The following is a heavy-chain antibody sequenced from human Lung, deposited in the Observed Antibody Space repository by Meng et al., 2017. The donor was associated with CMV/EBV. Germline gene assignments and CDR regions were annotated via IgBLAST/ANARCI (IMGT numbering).Heavy chain of an antibody. Sequence: VLRQGSGPGLVRPSGTLSLTCAVSGGSISRSNWWSWVRQPPGKGLEWIGEIYHSGSTNYNPSLKSRVTISVDKSKNQFSLKLSSVTAADTAVYYCASFPPPGKQWLVTDYWGQGTLVTVSS. D-gene: IGHD6-19*01. V-gene: IGHV4-4*02. CDR2: IYHSGST. CDR3: ASFPPPGKQWLVTDY. CDR1: GGSISRSNW. J-gene: IGHJ4*02.